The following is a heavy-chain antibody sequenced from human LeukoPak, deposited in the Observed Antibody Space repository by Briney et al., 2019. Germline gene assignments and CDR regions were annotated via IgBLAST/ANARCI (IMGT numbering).Heavy chain of an antibody. CDR2: IKPDGSQK. Sequence: PGGSLRLSCVASAFTFSTYWMTWVRQAPGKGLGWVANIKPDGSQKSDVDSVKGRFTISRDNAKNSLYLQMNSLRAEDTAVYYCARDRQNFDYWGQGTLVTVSS. CDR3: ARDRQNFDY. J-gene: IGHJ4*02. CDR1: AFTFSTYW. V-gene: IGHV3-7*04.